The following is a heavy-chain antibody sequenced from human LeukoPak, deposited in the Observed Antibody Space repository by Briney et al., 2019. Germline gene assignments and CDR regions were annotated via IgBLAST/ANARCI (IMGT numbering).Heavy chain of an antibody. V-gene: IGHV3-23*01. CDR3: TKEGGDIVVLQEAHAFDI. D-gene: IGHD2-2*01. Sequence: GGSLRLSCAASGFTFSSHAMTWVRQAPGKGLEWVSGISGNAAGTYYADSVQGRFSISRDNSKNTLYLQMNSLRDEDTAIYYCTKEGGDIVVLQEAHAFDIWGQGTLVTVSS. CDR2: ISGNAAGT. CDR1: GFTFSSHA. J-gene: IGHJ3*02.